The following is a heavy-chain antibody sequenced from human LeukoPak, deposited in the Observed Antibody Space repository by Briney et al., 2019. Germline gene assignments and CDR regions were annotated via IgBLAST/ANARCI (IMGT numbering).Heavy chain of an antibody. CDR3: ALNDLGDFTHFDY. CDR2: ISSSSSTI. Sequence: GSLRLSCAASGFTFSSYSMNWVRQAPGKGLEWVSYISSSSSTIYYADSVKGRFTISRDNAKNSLYLQMNSLRAEDTAVYYCALNDLGDFTHFDYWGQGTLVTVSS. J-gene: IGHJ4*02. D-gene: IGHD3-16*01. CDR1: GFTFSSYS. V-gene: IGHV3-48*04.